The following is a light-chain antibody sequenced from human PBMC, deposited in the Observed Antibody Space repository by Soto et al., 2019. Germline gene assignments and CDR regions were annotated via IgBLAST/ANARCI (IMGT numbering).Light chain of an antibody. Sequence: QSVLTQPRSVSGSPGQSVTISCTGTSSDVGGYNYVSWYQQHPGKAPKLMIYDVSKRPSGVSDRFSGSKSGNTASLTISGLQAEDEADYYCCSYAGSYTYVVFGGGTKVTVL. CDR3: CSYAGSYTYVV. CDR1: SSDVGGYNY. J-gene: IGLJ2*01. V-gene: IGLV2-11*01. CDR2: DVS.